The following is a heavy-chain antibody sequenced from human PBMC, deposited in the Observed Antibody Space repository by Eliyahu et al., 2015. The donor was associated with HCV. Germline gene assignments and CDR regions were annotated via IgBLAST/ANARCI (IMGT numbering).Heavy chain of an antibody. V-gene: IGHV4-59*01. CDR2: IFYSGST. CDR1: GGSISSYY. J-gene: IGHJ4*02. CDR3: ARCLINSAMVDS. Sequence: QVQLQESGPGLXKPSETLSLTCTVXGGSISSYYWSWIRQPPGKGLEWIGYIFYSGSTNYNPSLKSRVTISLDTSKNQFSLKLTSVTAADTAVYYCARCLINSAMVDSWGQGTLVTVSS. D-gene: IGHD5-18*01.